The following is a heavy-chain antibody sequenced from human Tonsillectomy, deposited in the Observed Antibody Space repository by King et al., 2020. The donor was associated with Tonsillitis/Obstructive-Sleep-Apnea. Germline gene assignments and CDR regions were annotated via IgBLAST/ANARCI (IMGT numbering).Heavy chain of an antibody. CDR2: FDPEDGET. CDR1: GYTLTELS. Sequence: QLVQSGAEVKKPGASVKVSCKVSGYTLTELSIHWVRQAPGKGLEWMGGFDPEDGETIYEQKFQDRVTMTEDTSTDTAYMELSSLRSEDTAIYYCATGTSKRIGGGFDVWGQGTMVTVSS. D-gene: IGHD1-1*01. V-gene: IGHV1-24*01. J-gene: IGHJ3*01. CDR3: ATGTSKRIGGGFDV.